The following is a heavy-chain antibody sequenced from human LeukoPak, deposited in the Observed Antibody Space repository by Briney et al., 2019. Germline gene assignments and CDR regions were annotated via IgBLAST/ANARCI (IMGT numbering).Heavy chain of an antibody. V-gene: IGHV4-34*01. CDR2: INHSGST. Sequence: PSETLSLTCTVLGGSIGTSYWSWIRQPPGKGLEWIGEINHSGSTNYNPSLKSRVTISVDTSKNQFSLKLSSVTAADTAVYYCARGRQLRLGELSDPSLSDYWGQGTLVTVSS. D-gene: IGHD3-16*02. CDR1: GGSIGTSY. J-gene: IGHJ4*02. CDR3: ARGRQLRLGELSDPSLSDY.